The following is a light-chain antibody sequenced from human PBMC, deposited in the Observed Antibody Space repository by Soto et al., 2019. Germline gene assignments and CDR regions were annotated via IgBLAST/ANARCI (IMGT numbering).Light chain of an antibody. J-gene: IGLJ2*01. CDR1: SSDGGGYNY. V-gene: IGLV2-14*01. CDR2: EVS. CDR3: SSYTSSSTRV. Sequence: QSALTQPASVSGSPGQSITISCTGTSSDGGGYNYVSWYQQHPGKAPKLMIYEVSKRPSGVSNRFSGSKSGNTASLTISGLQAEDEADYYCSSYTSSSTRVFGGGTKLTVL.